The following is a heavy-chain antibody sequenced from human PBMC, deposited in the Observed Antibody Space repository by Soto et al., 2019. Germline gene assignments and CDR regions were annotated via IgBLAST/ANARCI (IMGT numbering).Heavy chain of an antibody. V-gene: IGHV1-69*01. CDR1: GGTFSSYA. D-gene: IGHD3-22*01. J-gene: IGHJ4*02. CDR3: ARGIIYYDSSGYYYEYYFDY. CDR2: IIPIFGTA. Sequence: QVQLVQSGAEVKKPGSSVKVSCKASGGTFSSYAISWVRQAPGQGLEWMGGIIPIFGTANYAKKFQGRVTITADESTSTAYMELSSLRSEDTAVYYCARGIIYYDSSGYYYEYYFDYWGQGTLVTVSS.